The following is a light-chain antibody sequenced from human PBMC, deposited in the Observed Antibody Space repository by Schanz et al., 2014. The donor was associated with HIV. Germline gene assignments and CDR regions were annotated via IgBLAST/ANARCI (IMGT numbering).Light chain of an antibody. CDR1: QSISFNH. CDR3: QQYGSLPWT. J-gene: IGKJ1*01. CDR2: GAS. V-gene: IGKV3-20*01. Sequence: IVLTQSPGTLSLSPGERATLSCRASQSISFNHLAWYQQKPGQAPRLLIYGASSRATGIPDRFSGSGSGTDFTLTISRVEPEDYAVYHCQQYGSLPWTFGQGTKVEVK.